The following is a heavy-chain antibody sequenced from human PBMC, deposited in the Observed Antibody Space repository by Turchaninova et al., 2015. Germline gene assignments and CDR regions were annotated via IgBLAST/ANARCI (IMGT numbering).Heavy chain of an antibody. CDR2: IYWVVDK. V-gene: IGHV2-5*02. J-gene: IGHJ3*02. CDR1: GFSLSTSGVG. D-gene: IGHD1-26*01. Sequence: QITLKESGPTLVKPTQTLTLTCTFSGFSLSTSGVGVGWIRQPPGTALEWLALIYWVVDKRYSPSLKSGPTTPTATPKNQVVLTMTNMDPVDTATYYCAHLGWVELKGAFDIWGQGTMVTVSS. CDR3: AHLGWVELKGAFDI.